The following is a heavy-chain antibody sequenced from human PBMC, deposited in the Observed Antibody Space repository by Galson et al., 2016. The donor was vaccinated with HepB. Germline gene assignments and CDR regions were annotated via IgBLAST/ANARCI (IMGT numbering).Heavy chain of an antibody. CDR1: GFTFSRFW. CDR2: IKEDGSKT. CDR3: ARYGDEAGWNFQH. D-gene: IGHD6-19*01. Sequence: SLRLSCAASGFTFSRFWMNWVRQAPGKGLEWVASIKEDGSKTSYVDSVKGRFTISRDNVENSLYLQMNSLRAEDTAVYYCARYGDEAGWNFQHWGQGTLVPSPQ. V-gene: IGHV3-7*03. J-gene: IGHJ1*01.